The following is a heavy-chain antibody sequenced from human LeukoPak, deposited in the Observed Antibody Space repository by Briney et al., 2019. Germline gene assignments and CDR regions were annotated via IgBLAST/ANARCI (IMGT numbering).Heavy chain of an antibody. Sequence: PGESLRLSCAASGFTFTTYWMTWVRQAPGKGLEWVANIKQDGTEKYYVDSVKGRFTISRDNAKNTLYLQMNSLRAEDTAVYYCARHLSGYISSLAYWGQGTLVTVSS. D-gene: IGHD6-6*01. CDR1: GFTFTTYW. CDR2: IKQDGTEK. CDR3: ARHLSGYISSLAY. V-gene: IGHV3-7*01. J-gene: IGHJ4*02.